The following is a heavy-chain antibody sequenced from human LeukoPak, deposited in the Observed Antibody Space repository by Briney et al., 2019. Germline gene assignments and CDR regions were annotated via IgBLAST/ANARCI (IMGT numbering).Heavy chain of an antibody. CDR3: KRGRMAVAGRYDY. D-gene: IGHD6-19*01. J-gene: IGHJ4*02. CDR1: GITFGRYL. Sequence: PGGSLRLTCAGTGITFGRYLCTWIRQAPGKGLECELNIKTDGSEKYYVVTVEGRLSEARDNTKKSLFMEINSERSEDTAVNYCKRGRMAVAGRYDYWGQGTLVTVSA. CDR2: IKTDGSEK. V-gene: IGHV3-7*05.